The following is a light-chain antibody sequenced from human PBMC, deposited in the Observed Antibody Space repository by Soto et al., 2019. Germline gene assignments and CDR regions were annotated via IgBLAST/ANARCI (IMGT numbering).Light chain of an antibody. J-gene: IGKJ2*01. V-gene: IGKV1-5*03. CDR2: KAS. Sequence: DIQMTQSPSTLSASIGDRVTITCRASQRISIWLAWYQQKPGEAPKLLVFKASSLESGAPLRFSGSGSGTEFTLTISSLQPDDFATYYCQQYNSYPYTFGQVTTLEIK. CDR3: QQYNSYPYT. CDR1: QRISIW.